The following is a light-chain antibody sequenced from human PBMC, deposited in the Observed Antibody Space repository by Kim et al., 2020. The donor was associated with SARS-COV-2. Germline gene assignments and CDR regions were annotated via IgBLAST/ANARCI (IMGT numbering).Light chain of an antibody. CDR1: ELGDKY. CDR3: QAWDSGTVV. CDR2: QDN. J-gene: IGLJ2*01. Sequence: VSPGQTASITCSGDELGDKYAFWYQKKPGQAPGLVIYQDNKRPPGIPARFSGSNSENTATLTISGTQAMDEADYYCQAWDSGTVVFGGGTQLTV. V-gene: IGLV3-1*01.